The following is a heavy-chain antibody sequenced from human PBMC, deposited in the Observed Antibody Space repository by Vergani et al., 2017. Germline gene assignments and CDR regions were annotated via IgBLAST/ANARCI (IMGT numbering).Heavy chain of an antibody. CDR3: ARAGHLNYYYYGMDV. CDR2: INPSGGST. J-gene: IGHJ6*02. V-gene: IGHV1-46*03. CDR1: GGTFTGYY. Sequence: QVQLVQSGAEVKKPGASVKVSCKASGGTFTGYYMHWVRQAPGQGLEWMGIINPSGGSTSYAQKFQGRVTMTRDTSTNTVYMELSSLRSEDTAVYYCARAGHLNYYYYGMDVGGQGTTVTVSS.